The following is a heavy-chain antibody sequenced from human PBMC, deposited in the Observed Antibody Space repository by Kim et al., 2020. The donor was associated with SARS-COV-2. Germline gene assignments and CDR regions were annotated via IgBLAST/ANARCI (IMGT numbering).Heavy chain of an antibody. J-gene: IGHJ4*02. CDR2: TEK. V-gene: IGHV3-7*03. CDR3: ARYRVSLDY. Sequence: TEKNYVDSVKGRFTISRDNAKNSVYLQMNSLRAEDTAVYYCARYRVSLDYWGQGALVTVSS.